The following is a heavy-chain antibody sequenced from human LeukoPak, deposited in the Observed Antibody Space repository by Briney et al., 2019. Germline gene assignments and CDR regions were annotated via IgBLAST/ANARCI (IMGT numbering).Heavy chain of an antibody. Sequence: PSETLSLTCAVSGGSISSSNWWSWIRQPPGKGLEWIGEINHSGSTNYNPSLKSRVTISVDTSKNQFSLKLSSVTAADTAVYYCARKAVGATDWGQGTLVTVSS. J-gene: IGHJ4*02. CDR2: INHSGST. V-gene: IGHV4-4*02. D-gene: IGHD1-26*01. CDR3: ARKAVGATD. CDR1: GGSISSSNW.